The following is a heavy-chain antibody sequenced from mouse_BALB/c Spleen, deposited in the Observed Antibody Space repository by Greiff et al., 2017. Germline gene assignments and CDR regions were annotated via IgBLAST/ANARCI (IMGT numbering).Heavy chain of an antibody. Sequence: EVKVVESGGGLVKPGGSLKLSCAASGFTFSDYYMYWVRQTPEKRLEWVATISDGGSYTYYPDSVKGRFTISRDNARNILYLQMSSLRSEDTAMYYCARGPLLLGDYWGQGTTLTVSS. CDR2: ISDGGSYT. V-gene: IGHV5-4*02. CDR3: ARGPLLLGDY. D-gene: IGHD1-1*01. CDR1: GFTFSDYY. J-gene: IGHJ2*01.